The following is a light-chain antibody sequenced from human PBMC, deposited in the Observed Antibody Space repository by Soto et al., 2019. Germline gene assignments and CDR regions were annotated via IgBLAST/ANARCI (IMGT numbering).Light chain of an antibody. CDR2: KAS. J-gene: IGKJ5*01. CDR3: QQYYSYPPIT. CDR1: QTISSW. Sequence: DIQMTQSPSTLSGAVGDRVTITCRASQTISSWLAWYQQKPGKAPKLLIYKASTLKSGVPSRFSGSGSGTDFTLTISCLQSEDFATYYCQQYYSYPPITFGQGTRLEI. V-gene: IGKV1-5*03.